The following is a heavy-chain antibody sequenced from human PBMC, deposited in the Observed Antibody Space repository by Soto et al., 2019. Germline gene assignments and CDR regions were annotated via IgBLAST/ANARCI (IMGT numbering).Heavy chain of an antibody. CDR1: GFTFDDYA. D-gene: IGHD5-12*01. CDR2: ISWNSGSI. J-gene: IGHJ3*02. CDR3: AKDMESGYDSGAFDI. V-gene: IGHV3-9*01. Sequence: GGSLRLSCAASGFTFDDYAMHWVRQAPGKGLEWVSGISWNSGSIGYADSVKGRFTISRDNAKNSLYLQMNSLRAEDTALYYCAKDMESGYDSGAFDIWGQGTMVTVSS.